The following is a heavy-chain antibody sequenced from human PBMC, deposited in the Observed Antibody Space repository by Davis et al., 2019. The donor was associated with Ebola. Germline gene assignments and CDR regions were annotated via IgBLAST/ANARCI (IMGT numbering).Heavy chain of an antibody. CDR1: GYTFTSYH. CDR3: ARELSSYGDYAWAF. CDR2: INPNTGGT. V-gene: IGHV1-2*06. J-gene: IGHJ4*02. D-gene: IGHD4-17*01. Sequence: ASVKVSCKASGYTFTSYHMHWVRQAPGQGLEWVGRINPNTGGTLYARNFEGRVTMTRDTSINTAYMELRRLRSDDTAIYFCARELSSYGDYAWAFWGQGTLVTVS.